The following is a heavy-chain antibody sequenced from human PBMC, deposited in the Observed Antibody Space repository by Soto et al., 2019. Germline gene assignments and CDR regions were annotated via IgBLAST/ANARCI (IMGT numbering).Heavy chain of an antibody. CDR3: AREQAYYYGSGRPQLYY. Sequence: SETLSLTCTVSGGSISSGGYYWSWIRQHPGKGLEWIGYIYYSGSTNYNPSLKSRVTISVDTSKNQFSLKLSSVTAADTAVYYCAREQAYYYGSGRPQLYYWGQGTLVTVSS. D-gene: IGHD3-10*01. J-gene: IGHJ4*02. CDR2: IYYSGST. V-gene: IGHV4-61*08. CDR1: GGSISSGGYY.